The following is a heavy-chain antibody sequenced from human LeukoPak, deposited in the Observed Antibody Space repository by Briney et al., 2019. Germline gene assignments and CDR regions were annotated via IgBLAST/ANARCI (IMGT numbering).Heavy chain of an antibody. J-gene: IGHJ4*02. CDR2: IKLDGSEK. CDR3: ARDQYDTWSRRGNFDS. Sequence: GGSLRLSCVASGFTFGKYWMSWVRQAPGKGLEWVANIKLDGSEKNYVDSVKGRFTISRDNTKNSLYLQMNSLRVEDTAVFYCARDQYDTWSRRGNFDSWGQGNLVIVSS. CDR1: GFTFGKYW. V-gene: IGHV3-7*03. D-gene: IGHD3-3*01.